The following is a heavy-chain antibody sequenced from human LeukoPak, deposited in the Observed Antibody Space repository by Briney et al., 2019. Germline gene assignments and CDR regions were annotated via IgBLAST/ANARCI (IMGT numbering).Heavy chain of an antibody. J-gene: IGHJ4*02. CDR2: IIPIFGTA. V-gene: IGHV1-69*05. Sequence: GSSVKVSCKASGGTFSSYAISWVRQAPGQGLEWMGGIIPIFGTANYAQKFQGRVTITTDESTSTAYMELSSLRSEDTAVYYCARRRREGGYSSSWPNYFDYWGQGTLVTVSS. CDR1: GGTFSSYA. D-gene: IGHD6-13*01. CDR3: ARRRREGGYSSSWPNYFDY.